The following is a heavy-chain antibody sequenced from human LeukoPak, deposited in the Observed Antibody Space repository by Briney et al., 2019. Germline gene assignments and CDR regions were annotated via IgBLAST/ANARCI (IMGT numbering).Heavy chain of an antibody. D-gene: IGHD6-19*01. CDR2: INANSGGT. V-gene: IGHV1-2*02. CDR3: ARDHPYSSGWYGRVEALDL. Sequence: ASVKVSCKASGFIFTGHYMHWVRQAPGQGLEWMGCINANSGGTNYAQKFQGRVTMTRDTSISTAYMDLSRLRSDDTAVYYCARDHPYSSGWYGRVEALDLWGQGTTVTVSS. J-gene: IGHJ3*01. CDR1: GFIFTGHY.